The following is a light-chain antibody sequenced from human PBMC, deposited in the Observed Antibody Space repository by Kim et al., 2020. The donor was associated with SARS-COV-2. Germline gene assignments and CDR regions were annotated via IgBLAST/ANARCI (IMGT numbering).Light chain of an antibody. CDR1: NIGSKS. Sequence: APVKKAQITCGGNNIGSKSVHWYQQKPGQAPVLVIYYDSYRPSGIPERFSGSNSGNTATLTISRVEAGDEADYYCQVWDSSSDHWVFGGGTQLTVL. CDR2: YDS. J-gene: IGLJ3*02. V-gene: IGLV3-21*04. CDR3: QVWDSSSDHWV.